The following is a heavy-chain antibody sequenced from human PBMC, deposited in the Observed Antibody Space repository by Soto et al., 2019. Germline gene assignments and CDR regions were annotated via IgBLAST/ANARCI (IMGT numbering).Heavy chain of an antibody. Sequence: QVQLVESGGGVVQPGRSLRLSCAASGFTFSSYAMHWVRQAPGKGLEWVAVISDDGSNKYYADSVKGRFTISRDNSKNTLYLQMNSLRAEDTAVYYCARGRATHYYYYGMDVWGQGTTVTVSS. CDR3: ARGRATHYYYYGMDV. CDR1: GFTFSSYA. CDR2: ISDDGSNK. V-gene: IGHV3-30-3*01. D-gene: IGHD5-12*01. J-gene: IGHJ6*02.